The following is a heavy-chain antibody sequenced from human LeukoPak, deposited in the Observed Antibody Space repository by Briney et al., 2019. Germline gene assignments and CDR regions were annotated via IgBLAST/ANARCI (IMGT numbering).Heavy chain of an antibody. CDR2: ISSSSSYI. V-gene: IGHV3-21*01. D-gene: IGHD6-13*01. Sequence: GGSLRLSCAASGFAFSNSTTIWVSQAPGPGLEWVSSISSSSSYIYYADSVKGRFTISRDNAKNSLYLQMNSLRAEDTAVYCCARDRGSSWYGGIPWAARLYFDYWGQGTLVTVSS. J-gene: IGHJ4*02. CDR1: GFAFSNST. CDR3: ARDRGSSWYGGIPWAARLYFDY.